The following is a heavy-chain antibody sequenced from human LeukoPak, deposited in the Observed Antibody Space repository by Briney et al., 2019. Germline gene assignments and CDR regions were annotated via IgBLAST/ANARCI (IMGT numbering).Heavy chain of an antibody. Sequence: HAGGSLRLSCAASGFTFSTYSMIWVRQAPGKGLEWVSAISGSGGSTYYADSVKGRFTISRDNSKNTLYLQMNSLRAEDTAVYYCAKDNHQFTWGQGTLVTVSS. V-gene: IGHV3-23*01. J-gene: IGHJ5*02. CDR2: ISGSGGST. CDR3: AKDNHQFT. CDR1: GFTFSTYS.